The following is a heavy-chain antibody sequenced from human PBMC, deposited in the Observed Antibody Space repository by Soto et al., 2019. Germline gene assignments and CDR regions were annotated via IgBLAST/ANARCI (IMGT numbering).Heavy chain of an antibody. V-gene: IGHV1-3*01. CDR1: GYTFTSYA. CDR2: INAGNGNT. CDR3: ARDLSQSYYYGSEYFDY. Sequence: GASVKVSCKASGYTFTSYAMHWVRQAPGQRLEWMGWINAGNGNTKYSQKFQGRVTITRDTSASTAYMELSSLRSEDTAVYYCARDLSQSYYYGSEYFDYWGQGTLVTVSS. J-gene: IGHJ4*02. D-gene: IGHD3-10*01.